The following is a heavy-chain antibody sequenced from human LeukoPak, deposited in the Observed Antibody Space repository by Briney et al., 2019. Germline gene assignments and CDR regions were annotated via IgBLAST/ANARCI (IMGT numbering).Heavy chain of an antibody. CDR2: INHRGNT. V-gene: IGHV4-34*01. D-gene: IGHD4-17*01. CDR1: GWTFSYYY. Sequence: LGTLSLTCAASGWTFSYYYWNWIRQAPGKGLEWCCEINHRGNTNYDPSLKSRVTMSKDTAKKQFSLKLSTVRAAGTAVYYTARTSVTHEYTFDIWGEGTMVTVSS. CDR3: ARTSVTHEYTFDI. J-gene: IGHJ3*02.